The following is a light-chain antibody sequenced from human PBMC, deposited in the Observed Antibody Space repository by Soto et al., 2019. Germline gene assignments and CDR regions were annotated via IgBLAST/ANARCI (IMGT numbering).Light chain of an antibody. V-gene: IGLV2-14*01. CDR1: SSDVGGYNY. Sequence: QSALTQPASVSGSLGQSITISCTGSSSDVGGYNYVSWYQQHPGKAPKLMIYEVNNRPSGVSNRFSGSKSGNTASLTISGLQAEDDADYYCSSFTSSSTQVLGGGTKLTVL. CDR3: SSFTSSSTQV. CDR2: EVN. J-gene: IGLJ3*02.